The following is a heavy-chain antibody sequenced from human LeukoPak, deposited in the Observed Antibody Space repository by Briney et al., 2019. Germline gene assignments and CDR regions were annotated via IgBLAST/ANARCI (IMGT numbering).Heavy chain of an antibody. V-gene: IGHV3-74*01. Sequence: PGGSLRLSCAASGNYWMHWVRQVPGKGLVWVSHINSDGSWTSYADSVKGRFTISRDNAKNSLYLQMNSLRAEDTALYYCAKDIAGVTGWSNHDAFDIWGQGTMVTISS. CDR3: AKDIAGVTGWSNHDAFDI. CDR2: INSDGSWT. CDR1: GNYW. J-gene: IGHJ3*02. D-gene: IGHD6-19*01.